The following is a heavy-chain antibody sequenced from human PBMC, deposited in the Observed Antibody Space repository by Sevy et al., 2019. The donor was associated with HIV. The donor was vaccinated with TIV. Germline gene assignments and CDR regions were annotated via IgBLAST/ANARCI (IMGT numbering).Heavy chain of an antibody. J-gene: IGHJ2*01. D-gene: IGHD2-21*02. V-gene: IGHV3-48*02. CDR2: ISSSSSTI. Sequence: GGSLRLSCAASGFTFSSYSMNWVRQAPGKGLEWVSYISSSSSTIYYADSVKGRFTISRDNAKNSLYLQMNSLRDEDTAVYYCARDAVVVTASTFYWYVDLWGRGTLVTVSS. CDR3: ARDAVVVTASTFYWYVDL. CDR1: GFTFSSYS.